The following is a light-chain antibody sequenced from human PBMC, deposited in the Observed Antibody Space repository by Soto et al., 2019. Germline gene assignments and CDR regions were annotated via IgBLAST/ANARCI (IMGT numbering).Light chain of an antibody. CDR1: SSDVGGYHF. V-gene: IGLV2-14*01. Sequence: QSALTQPASLSGSPGQSITISCTGTSSDVGGYHFVSWYQQHPGKAPKLMIYDVTNRPSGVSNRFSCSKSGNTASLTISRLQAGDEVDYYCSSYTRSSTLYVVFCGGPKLTVL. CDR2: DVT. CDR3: SSYTRSSTLYVV. J-gene: IGLJ2*01.